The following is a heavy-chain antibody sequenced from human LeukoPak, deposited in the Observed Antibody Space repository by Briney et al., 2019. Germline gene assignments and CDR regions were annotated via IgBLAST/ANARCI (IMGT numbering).Heavy chain of an antibody. D-gene: IGHD1-26*01. CDR1: GFSFSNYW. CDR3: ARGSISGGSYELDY. Sequence: PGGSLRLSCAASGFSFSNYWMNWVRQAPGKGLEWVANIKQDGSDKYYVDSVKGRFTISRDNAKNSLYLQMNSLRAEDTAVYYCARGSISGGSYELDYWGQGTLVTVSS. CDR2: IKQDGSDK. J-gene: IGHJ4*02. V-gene: IGHV3-7*01.